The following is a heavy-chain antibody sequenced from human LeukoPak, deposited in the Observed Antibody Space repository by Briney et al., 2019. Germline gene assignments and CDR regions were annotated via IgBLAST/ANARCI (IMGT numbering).Heavy chain of an antibody. D-gene: IGHD2-2*01. CDR3: ARENVYYYQMDV. CDR2: IYYTGST. Sequence: SETLSLTCTVSGGSISGYYWSWIRQPPGKGLEWIAYIYYTGSTNYNPSLKSRVTISVDTSKNQFSLKLSSVTAADTAMYYCARENVYYYQMDVWGKGTTVTVSS. V-gene: IGHV4-59*01. CDR1: GGSISGYY. J-gene: IGHJ6*04.